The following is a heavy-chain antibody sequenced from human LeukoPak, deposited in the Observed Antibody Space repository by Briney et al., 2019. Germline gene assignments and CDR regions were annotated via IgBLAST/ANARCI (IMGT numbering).Heavy chain of an antibody. J-gene: IGHJ4*02. CDR2: INTSGST. Sequence: SETLSLTCTVSGDSISGYYWSWIRQFAGKGLEWIGRINTSGSTNYKPSLKSRVTMSVDTSKNQFSLKLGPVTAADTAVYYCTKNAGRGRPNDFWGQGTLVTVSS. V-gene: IGHV4-4*07. CDR3: TKNAGRGRPNDF. CDR1: GDSISGYY. D-gene: IGHD2-15*01.